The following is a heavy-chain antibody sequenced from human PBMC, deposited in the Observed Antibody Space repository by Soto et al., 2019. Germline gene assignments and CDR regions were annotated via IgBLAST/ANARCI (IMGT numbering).Heavy chain of an antibody. D-gene: IGHD3-22*01. CDR3: AKNPGYYYDSTGYHFDY. Sequence: GGSLRLSCAASGLTFSDYCMSWIRQATGKGLEWLSYISSSGSTIYYADSAKGRFTISRDNAKNTPYLQMNSLRAEDTAVYYCAKNPGYYYDSTGYHFDYWGQGTLVTVSS. CDR2: ISSSGSTI. J-gene: IGHJ4*02. V-gene: IGHV3-11*01. CDR1: GLTFSDYC.